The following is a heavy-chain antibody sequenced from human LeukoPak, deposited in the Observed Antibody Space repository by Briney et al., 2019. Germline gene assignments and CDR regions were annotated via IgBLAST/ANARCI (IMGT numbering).Heavy chain of an antibody. Sequence: PGGSLRLSCAASGFTFSSYGMHWVRQAPGKGLEWVAFIRYDGSNKYYADSVKGRFTISRDNSKNTQYLQMNSLRAEDTAVYYCASSTGDKYSSSWGAFDIWGQGTMVTVSS. CDR1: GFTFSSYG. CDR2: IRYDGSNK. CDR3: ASSTGDKYSSSWGAFDI. V-gene: IGHV3-30*02. D-gene: IGHD6-6*01. J-gene: IGHJ3*02.